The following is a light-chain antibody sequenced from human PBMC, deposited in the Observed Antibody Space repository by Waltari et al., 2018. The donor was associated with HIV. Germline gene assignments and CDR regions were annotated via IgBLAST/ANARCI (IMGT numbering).Light chain of an antibody. Sequence: DIVMTQTPDSLPVSLGDRATINCTSRRTILYSSDNRHYLAWYQQKPRQPPKLRISWASTRESGVPDRFSGSGAGTDCTLTITRLQAEDVALYHCQQYFRIPPTFGGGTKVEIK. J-gene: IGKJ4*01. CDR2: WAS. CDR1: RTILYSSDNRHY. V-gene: IGKV4-1*01. CDR3: QQYFRIPPT.